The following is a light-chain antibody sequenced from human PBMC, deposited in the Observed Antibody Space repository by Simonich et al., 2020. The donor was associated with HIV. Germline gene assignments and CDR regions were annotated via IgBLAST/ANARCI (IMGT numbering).Light chain of an antibody. CDR3: QSVDTSRKYVL. Sequence: SYELTQPPSVSVSPGQTAKITCSGDALSKQYAYWYQQRPGQAPVLVIYKDSERPSGIPERFSGSSSGKTVTLTISGVQAEDEADYYCQSVDTSRKYVLFGGGTRLTVL. V-gene: IGLV3-25*03. J-gene: IGLJ3*02. CDR1: ALSKQY. CDR2: KDS.